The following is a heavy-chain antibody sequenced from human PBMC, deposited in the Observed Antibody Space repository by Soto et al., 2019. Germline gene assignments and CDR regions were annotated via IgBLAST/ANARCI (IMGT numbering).Heavy chain of an antibody. CDR3: AKAGAYNYGSYFDY. CDR1: GFTFDDYT. J-gene: IGHJ4*02. D-gene: IGHD5-18*01. V-gene: IGHV3-43*01. Sequence: GGSLRLSCAASGFTFDDYTMQWVRQAPGKGLEWVSLISWDGGITYYANSVKGRFTISRDNSKNSLYLQMNSLTTEDTALYYCAKAGAYNYGSYFDYWGQGTLVTVSS. CDR2: ISWDGGIT.